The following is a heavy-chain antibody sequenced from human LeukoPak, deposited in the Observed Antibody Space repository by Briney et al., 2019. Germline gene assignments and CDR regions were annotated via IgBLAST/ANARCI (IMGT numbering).Heavy chain of an antibody. CDR1: GFTVSSYA. V-gene: IGHV3-7*01. CDR3: ARDREGFGYYYYYYMDV. CDR2: IKQDGSEK. D-gene: IGHD3-10*01. J-gene: IGHJ6*03. Sequence: PGGSLRLSCAASGFTVSSYAMSWVRQAPGKGLEWVANIKQDGSEKYYVDSVKGRFTISRDNAKNSLYLQMNSLRAEDTAVYYCARDREGFGYYYYYYMDVWGKGTTVTVSS.